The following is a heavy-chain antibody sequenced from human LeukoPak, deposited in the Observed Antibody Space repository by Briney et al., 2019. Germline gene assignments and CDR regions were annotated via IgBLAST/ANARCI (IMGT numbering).Heavy chain of an antibody. D-gene: IGHD6-6*01. CDR2: ISSDGGNR. CDR3: ARVLGQLPHH. V-gene: IGHV3-30*04. Sequence: PGGSLRLSCVASRFTFSSYAMHWVRQAPGKGLEWVAVISSDGGNRYYGDPVKGRVTISRDNSKNTLYLQINSLRTEDTANCARVLGQLPHHWGQGTLVTVSS. CDR1: RFTFSSYA. J-gene: IGHJ5*02.